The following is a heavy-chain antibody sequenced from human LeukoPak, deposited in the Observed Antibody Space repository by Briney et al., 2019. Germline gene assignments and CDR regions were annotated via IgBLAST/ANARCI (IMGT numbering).Heavy chain of an antibody. CDR3: TTYRVGEQWMIPNY. CDR1: RFTFSNAW. D-gene: IGHD6-19*01. CDR2: IKTKTDGGTP. J-gene: IGHJ4*02. V-gene: IGHV3-15*01. Sequence: GGSLRLSCAASRFTFSNAWMSWVRQAPGKGLEWVGRIKTKTDGGTPDYAAPVKGRFTISRDDSRNTLYLQMNSLKTEDTAVYYCTTYRVGEQWMIPNYWGQGTLVTVSS.